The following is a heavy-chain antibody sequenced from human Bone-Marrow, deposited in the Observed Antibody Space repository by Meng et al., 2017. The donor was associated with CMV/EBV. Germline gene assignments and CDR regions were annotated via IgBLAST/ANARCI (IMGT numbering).Heavy chain of an antibody. Sequence: SGPTLVKPTQTLSLTCTFSGFSLSTSGVGVGWIRQPPGKALEWLARIDWDDDKFYSTSLKTRLTISKDTSKSQVVLTMTNMDPVDTATYYCARMSPNGGMDVWGQGTTVTVSS. J-gene: IGHJ6*02. CDR1: GFSLSTSGVG. CDR2: IDWDDDK. D-gene: IGHD1-1*01. CDR3: ARMSPNGGMDV. V-gene: IGHV2-70D*14.